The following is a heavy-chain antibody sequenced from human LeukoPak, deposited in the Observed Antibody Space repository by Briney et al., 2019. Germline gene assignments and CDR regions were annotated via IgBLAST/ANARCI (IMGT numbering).Heavy chain of an antibody. V-gene: IGHV3-23*01. Sequence: PGGSLRLSCAASGFTFNNYSMNWVRQAPGKGLEWVSGISGSGDSTYNADSVKGRFTISRDNSKNTLYLEMNSLRAEDTALYYCSKSKPYYYGSGSYYKNPFDHWGQGTLVTVSS. J-gene: IGHJ4*02. CDR3: SKSKPYYYGSGSYYKNPFDH. CDR2: ISGSGDST. CDR1: GFTFNNYS. D-gene: IGHD3-10*01.